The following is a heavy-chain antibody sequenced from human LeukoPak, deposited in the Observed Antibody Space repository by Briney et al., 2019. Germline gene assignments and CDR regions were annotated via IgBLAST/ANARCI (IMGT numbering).Heavy chain of an antibody. V-gene: IGHV4-59*12. CDR2: IYYSGST. CDR3: VRDPRDGYAFDY. CDR1: GGSISSYY. Sequence: PSETLSLTCTVSGGSISSYYWSWIRQPPGKGLEWIGYIYYSGSTNYNPSLKSRVTISVDTSKNQFSLKLSSVTAADTAVYYCVRDPRDGYAFDYWGQGTLVTVSS. J-gene: IGHJ4*02. D-gene: IGHD5-24*01.